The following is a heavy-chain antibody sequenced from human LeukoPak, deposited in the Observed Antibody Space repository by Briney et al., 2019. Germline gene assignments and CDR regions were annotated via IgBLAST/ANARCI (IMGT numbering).Heavy chain of an antibody. Sequence: SETLSLTCAVSGGSFSGYYWSWIRQPPGKGLEGIGEISHSGSTNYSPSLKSRVTISVDTSKNQFSLNLSSVTAADTAVYYCARALVRATMVWYFDLWGRGTLVTVSS. CDR1: GGSFSGYY. CDR3: ARALVRATMVWYFDL. J-gene: IGHJ2*01. D-gene: IGHD5-12*01. V-gene: IGHV4-34*01. CDR2: ISHSGST.